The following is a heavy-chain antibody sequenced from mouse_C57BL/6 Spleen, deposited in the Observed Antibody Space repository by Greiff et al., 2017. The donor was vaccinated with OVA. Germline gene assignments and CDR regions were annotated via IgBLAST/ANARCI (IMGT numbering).Heavy chain of an antibody. J-gene: IGHJ4*01. CDR1: GFTFSAFY. CDR3: ARDATHYYAMDY. V-gene: IGHV7-1*01. CDR2: SRNKANDYTT. Sequence: EVKLVESGGGLVQSGRSLRLSCAPSGFTFSAFYMEWVRQAPGKGLEWIAASRNKANDYTTEYSASVKGRFIVSRDTSQSILYLQMNALRAEDTAIYYCARDATHYYAMDYWGQGTSVTVSS.